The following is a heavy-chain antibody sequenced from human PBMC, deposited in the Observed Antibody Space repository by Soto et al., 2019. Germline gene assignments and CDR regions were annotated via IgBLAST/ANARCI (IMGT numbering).Heavy chain of an antibody. CDR1: GFTFTTYC. D-gene: IGHD3-10*01. Sequence: PXGSLRLTCVASGFTFTTYCMSWVRQAPGKGLQWVANIRQDGGAQYYVDSVKGRFTISRDNAKNSVYLQMDSLRVEDTAVYYCVRGGHGSGSYLGSSWGQGILVTVSS. CDR3: VRGGHGSGSYLGSS. CDR2: IRQDGGAQ. V-gene: IGHV3-7*03. J-gene: IGHJ5*02.